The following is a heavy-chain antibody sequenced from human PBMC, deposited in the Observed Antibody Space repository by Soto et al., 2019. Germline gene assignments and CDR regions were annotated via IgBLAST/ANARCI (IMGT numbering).Heavy chain of an antibody. CDR1: GGTFSTFG. CDR3: ARTAPMDAGDKYYYDS. V-gene: IGHV1-69*01. D-gene: IGHD3-16*01. Sequence: QVQLVQSGAEVKKTGSSVKVSCKTSGGTFSTFGISWVRQAPGQGLEWMGGIIPFFGTAEYSQKFEDRITITADESTNTVYMDLRSLTSEDTAIYYCARTAPMDAGDKYYYDSRGQGALVTVSS. CDR2: IIPFFGTA. J-gene: IGHJ4*02.